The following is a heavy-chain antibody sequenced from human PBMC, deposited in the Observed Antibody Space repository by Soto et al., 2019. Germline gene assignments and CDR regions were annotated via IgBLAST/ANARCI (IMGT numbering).Heavy chain of an antibody. CDR1: GYTLTELS. CDR2: FDPEDGET. D-gene: IGHD2-8*01. J-gene: IGHJ5*02. CDR3: ATVYCTNGVCYNWFDP. V-gene: IGHV1-24*01. Sequence: ASVKVSCKVSGYTLTELSMHWVRQAPGKGLEWMGGFDPEDGETIYAQKFQGRVTMTEDTSTDTAYMELSSLRSEDTAVYYCATVYCTNGVCYNWFDPWGQGTLVTVSS.